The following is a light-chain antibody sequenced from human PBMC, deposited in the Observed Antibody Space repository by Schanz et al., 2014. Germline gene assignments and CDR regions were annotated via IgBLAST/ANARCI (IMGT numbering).Light chain of an antibody. J-gene: IGLJ2*01. V-gene: IGLV1-44*01. CDR1: SSNIGRNT. Sequence: QSVLTQPPSASGTPGQRVTISCSGSSSNIGRNTVNWYQHLPGTAPKLLIYSNTLRPSGVPDRFSNSKSGTSASLAISGLQSEDEADYYCSSYAGSNNLVFGGGTKLTVL. CDR2: SNT. CDR3: SSYAGSNNLV.